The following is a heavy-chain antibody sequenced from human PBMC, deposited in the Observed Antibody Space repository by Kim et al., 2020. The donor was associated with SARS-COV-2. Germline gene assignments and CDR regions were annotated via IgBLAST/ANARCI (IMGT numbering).Heavy chain of an antibody. CDR1: GFTVSSNY. D-gene: IGHD1-7*01. CDR3: AKLPGTIVPSPYY. CDR2: IYPDGNT. Sequence: GGSLRLSCAASGFTVSSNYMSWVLQAPEKGLEWVSIIYPDGNTYYADSVKGRFTISSDNSKNTLYLQMNSLRAEDTAVYYCAKLPGTIVPSPYYWGQGTLVTVSS. V-gene: IGHV3-53*01. J-gene: IGHJ4*02.